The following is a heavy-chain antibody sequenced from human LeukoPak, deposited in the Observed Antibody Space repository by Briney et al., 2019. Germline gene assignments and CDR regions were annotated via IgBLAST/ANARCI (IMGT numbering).Heavy chain of an antibody. D-gene: IGHD3-22*01. CDR1: GFTFSDYY. V-gene: IGHV3-11*01. CDR3: AREGTYYYDSSGYLGWFDP. J-gene: IGHJ5*02. CDR2: ISSSGSTI. Sequence: GGSLRLSCAASGFTFSDYYMSWIRQAPGKGLEWVSYISSSGSTIYYADSVKGRFTISRDNAKNSLYLQMNSLRAEDTAVYYCAREGTYYYDSSGYLGWFDPWGQGTLVTVSS.